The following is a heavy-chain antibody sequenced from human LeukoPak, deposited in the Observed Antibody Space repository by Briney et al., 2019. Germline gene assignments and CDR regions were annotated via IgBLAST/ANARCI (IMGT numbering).Heavy chain of an antibody. CDR3: ATTNDGGGYQWGDFFDF. D-gene: IGHD3-22*01. CDR2: IIPNLGTT. CDR1: GGTSNSHA. Sequence: SVKVSCKASGGTSNSHAISWVRQAPGQGLEWMGRIIPNLGTTNRAQNFQDRVTLTADKSTNTAYMELTSLTSDDTAVYYCATTNDGGGYQWGDFFDFWAREPWSPSPQ. V-gene: IGHV1-69*04. J-gene: IGHJ4*02.